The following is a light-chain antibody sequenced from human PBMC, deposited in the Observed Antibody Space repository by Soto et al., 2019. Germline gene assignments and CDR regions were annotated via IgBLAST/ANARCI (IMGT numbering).Light chain of an antibody. CDR1: QSISSY. CDR2: TAS. J-gene: IGKJ1*01. CDR3: QHTDSYPRA. Sequence: DIQMTQSPSSLSASVGDRVTITCRASQSISSYLNWYQHKPGKAPKLLIYTASSLQTGVPSRFSGSRSGTDFALTISSLQPDDFATYYCQHTDSYPRAFGQGTKVELK. V-gene: IGKV1-39*01.